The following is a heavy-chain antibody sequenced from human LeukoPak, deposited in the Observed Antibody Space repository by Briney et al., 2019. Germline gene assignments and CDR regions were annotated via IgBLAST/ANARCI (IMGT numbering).Heavy chain of an antibody. D-gene: IGHD5-18*01. CDR2: IKQDGSEK. CDR1: GFIFSGYW. J-gene: IGHJ4*02. CDR3: ASPGSVGDTGMPDY. V-gene: IGHV3-7*01. Sequence: GGSLRLSCAASGFIFSGYWMTWVRQAPGKGLEWVANIKQDGSEKYYVDSVKGRFTISRDNAKKSLYLHMNSLRAEDTAVYYCASPGSVGDTGMPDYWGQGALVTVSS.